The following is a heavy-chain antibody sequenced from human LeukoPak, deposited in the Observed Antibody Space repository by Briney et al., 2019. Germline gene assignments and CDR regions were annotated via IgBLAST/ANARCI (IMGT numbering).Heavy chain of an antibody. Sequence: SETLSLTCAVYGGSFSGYYWSWIRQSPGKGLEWIGEINHSGSTNYNPSLKSRVTISVDTSKNQFSLKLSSVTAADTAVYYCAREGRGYRGYSSSCPFDYWGQGTLVTVSS. J-gene: IGHJ4*02. CDR1: GGSFSGYY. D-gene: IGHD6-13*01. CDR3: AREGRGYRGYSSSCPFDY. V-gene: IGHV4-34*01. CDR2: INHSGST.